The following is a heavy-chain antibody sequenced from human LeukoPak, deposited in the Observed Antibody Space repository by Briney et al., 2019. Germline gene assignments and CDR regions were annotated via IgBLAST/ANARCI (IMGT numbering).Heavy chain of an antibody. J-gene: IGHJ4*02. Sequence: PGGSLRLSCAASGFTFSSYGMPWVRQAPGKGLEWVAVIWYDGSNKYYADSVKGRFTISRDNSKNTLYLQMNSLRAEDTAVYYCARDTPNLKYYYGSGSYSAFDYWGQGTLVTVSS. V-gene: IGHV3-33*01. CDR1: GFTFSSYG. CDR3: ARDTPNLKYYYGSGSYSAFDY. CDR2: IWYDGSNK. D-gene: IGHD3-10*01.